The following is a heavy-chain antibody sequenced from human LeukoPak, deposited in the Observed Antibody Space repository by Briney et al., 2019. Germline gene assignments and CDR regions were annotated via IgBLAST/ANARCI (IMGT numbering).Heavy chain of an antibody. Sequence: PGGSLRLSCAASGFTFISYGMHKVRHAPAKKLEEVAFISYDRSNKYYAHSVTGRFTLYRNKSKNTMYQQMNSTRSKDTAVSYSTKLEREYDILTGYYRWGQGTLVTVSS. CDR3: TKLEREYDILTGYYR. J-gene: IGHJ4*02. CDR2: ISYDRSNK. CDR1: GFTFISYG. V-gene: IGHV3-30*02. D-gene: IGHD3-9*01.